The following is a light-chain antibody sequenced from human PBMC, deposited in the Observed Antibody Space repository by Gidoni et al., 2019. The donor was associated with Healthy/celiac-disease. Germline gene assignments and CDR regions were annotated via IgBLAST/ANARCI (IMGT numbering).Light chain of an antibody. CDR2: DAS. CDR1: QDISNY. V-gene: IGKV1-33*01. Sequence: DIHMTHSPSSLSASVGDRVTITCQASQDISNYLNWYQQKPGKAPKLLIYDASNLETGVPSRFSGSGSGTDFTFTISSMQPEDIATYYCQQYDNLPLTFGPGTKVDIK. CDR3: QQYDNLPLT. J-gene: IGKJ3*01.